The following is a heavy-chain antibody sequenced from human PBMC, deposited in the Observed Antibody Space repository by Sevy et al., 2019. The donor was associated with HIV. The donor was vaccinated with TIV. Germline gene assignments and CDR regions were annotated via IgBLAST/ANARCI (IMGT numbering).Heavy chain of an antibody. CDR1: GFTFNSYA. CDR2: ISGSGGST. V-gene: IGHV3-23*01. J-gene: IGHJ4*02. D-gene: IGHD3-10*01. Sequence: RGYLRLSCAASGFTFNSYAMSWVRQAPGKGLEWVSSISGSGGSTYYADSVKGRFTLSRDNSKKTVDLEMNSLRGEDTAVYYCAQGYRSGSPPDYWGQGIVVDVSS. CDR3: AQGYRSGSPPDY.